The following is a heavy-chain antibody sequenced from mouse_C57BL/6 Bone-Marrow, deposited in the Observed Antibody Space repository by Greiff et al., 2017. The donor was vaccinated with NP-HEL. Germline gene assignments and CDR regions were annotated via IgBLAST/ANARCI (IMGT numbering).Heavy chain of an antibody. J-gene: IGHJ3*01. CDR3: ARSHYSNYVGFAY. D-gene: IGHD2-5*01. CDR1: GFTFSSYA. CDR2: ISDGGSYT. Sequence: DVQLQESGGGLVKPGGSLKLSCAASGFTFSSYAMSWVRQTPEKRLEWVATISDGGSYTYYPDNVKGRFTISRDNAKNNLYLQMSHLKSEDTAMYYCARSHYSNYVGFAYWGQGTLVTVSA. V-gene: IGHV5-4*01.